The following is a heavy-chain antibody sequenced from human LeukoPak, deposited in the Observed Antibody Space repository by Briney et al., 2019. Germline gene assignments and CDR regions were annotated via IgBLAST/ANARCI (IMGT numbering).Heavy chain of an antibody. Sequence: PSETLSLTCTVSGGSISSYYWSWIRQPPGKGLEWIGYIYYSGSTNYNPSLKSRVTISVDTSKDQFSLKLSSVTAADTAVYYCARIYGDYAGYYGMDVWGQGTTVTVSS. CDR1: GGSISSYY. CDR2: IYYSGST. J-gene: IGHJ6*02. D-gene: IGHD4-17*01. V-gene: IGHV4-59*08. CDR3: ARIYGDYAGYYGMDV.